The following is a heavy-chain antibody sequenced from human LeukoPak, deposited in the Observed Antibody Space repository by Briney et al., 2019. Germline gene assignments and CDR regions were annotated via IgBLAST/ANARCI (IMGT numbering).Heavy chain of an antibody. V-gene: IGHV3-21*06. CDR3: ARDNSGWSRDY. CDR1: GFTLRSYS. CDR2: IHWGSNHI. Sequence: GGSLRLSCAASGFTLRSYSMSWVRQARGRGREWVSSIHWGSNHIYYADAVQGRFTISRDNDKNSLYLQVNSLSAEDTAIYDCARDNSGWSRDYWGQGTLVTVSS. D-gene: IGHD6-19*01. J-gene: IGHJ4*02.